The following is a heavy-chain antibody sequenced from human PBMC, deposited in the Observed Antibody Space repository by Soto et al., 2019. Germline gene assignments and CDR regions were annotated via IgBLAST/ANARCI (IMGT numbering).Heavy chain of an antibody. V-gene: IGHV5-51*01. CDR3: AGLIAAATQGGYYYYGMDV. CDR1: GYSFTSYW. D-gene: IGHD6-13*01. CDR2: IYPGDSDT. J-gene: IGHJ6*02. Sequence: PGESLKISCKGSGYSFTSYWIGWVRQMPGKGLEWMGIIYPGDSDTRYSPSFQGQVTISADKSISTAYLQWSSLKASDTAMYYCAGLIAAATQGGYYYYGMDVWGQGTTVTVSS.